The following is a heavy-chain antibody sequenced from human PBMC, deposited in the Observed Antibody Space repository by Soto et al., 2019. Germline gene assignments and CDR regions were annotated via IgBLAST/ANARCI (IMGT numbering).Heavy chain of an antibody. V-gene: IGHV4-59*08. J-gene: IGHJ6*02. CDR2: IYYSGST. Sequence: SETLSLTCTVSGGSISSYYLSWIRQPPGKGLEWIGYIYYSGSTNYNPSLKSRVTISVDTSKNQFSLKLSSVTAADTAVYYCARHRNYYYGMDVWGQGTTVTVSS. CDR3: ARHRNYYYGMDV. CDR1: GGSISSYY.